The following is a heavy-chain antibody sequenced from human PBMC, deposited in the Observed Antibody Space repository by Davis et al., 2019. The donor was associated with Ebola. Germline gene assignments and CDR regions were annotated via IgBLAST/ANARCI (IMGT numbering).Heavy chain of an antibody. D-gene: IGHD1-1*01. V-gene: IGHV4-34*01. CDR1: GGSFSGYY. Sequence: PSETLSLTCAVYGGSFSGYYWSWIRQPPGKGLEWIGEINHSGSTNYNPSLKSRVTISVDTSKNQFSLKLSSVTAADTAVYYCARRDTGAYYYYGMDVWGQGTTVTVSS. J-gene: IGHJ6*02. CDR3: ARRDTGAYYYYGMDV. CDR2: INHSGST.